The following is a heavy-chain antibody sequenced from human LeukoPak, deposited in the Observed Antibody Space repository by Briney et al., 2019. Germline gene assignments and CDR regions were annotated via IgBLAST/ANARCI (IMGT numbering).Heavy chain of an antibody. CDR2: IKQDGSEK. D-gene: IGHD3-10*01. CDR1: GFTFSSYW. V-gene: IGHV3-7*01. Sequence: GGSLRLSCAASGFTFSSYWMSWVRQAPGKGLEWVANIKQDGSEKYYVDSVKGRFTISRDNAKNSLYLQMNSLRAEDTAVYYCARTPFRFGELGFVYYWGQGTLVTVSS. J-gene: IGHJ4*02. CDR3: ARTPFRFGELGFVYY.